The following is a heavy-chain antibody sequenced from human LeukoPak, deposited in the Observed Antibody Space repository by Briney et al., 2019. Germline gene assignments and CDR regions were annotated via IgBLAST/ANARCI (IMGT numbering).Heavy chain of an antibody. CDR2: IYSGGST. CDR3: ARDGRYNWNYVVRGLWLRY. D-gene: IGHD1-7*01. Sequence: GGSLRLSCTVSGFTVSSDSMSWVRQAPGKGLEWVSFIYSGGSTHYSDSVKGRFTISRDNSKNTLYLQMNSLRAEDTAVYYCARDGRYNWNYVVRGLWLRYWGQGTLVTVSS. J-gene: IGHJ4*02. CDR1: GFTVSSDS. V-gene: IGHV3-53*01.